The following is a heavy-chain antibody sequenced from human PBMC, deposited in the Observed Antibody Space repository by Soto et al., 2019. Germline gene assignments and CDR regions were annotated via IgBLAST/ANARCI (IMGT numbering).Heavy chain of an antibody. Sequence: QVQLVQSGAEVKKPGASVKVSCKASGYSFSTYYLYWVRQAPGQGLEWMAIINPSGGSTTYAQKFQGRVTLTRDTSTSTVYLELRSLKSDATAVSYCGTYCSGSNGPGPWSWGQGKLVNVSS. CDR1: GYSFSTYY. CDR2: INPSGGST. CDR3: GTYCSGSNGPGPWS. J-gene: IGHJ3*01. V-gene: IGHV1-46*01. D-gene: IGHD2-15*01.